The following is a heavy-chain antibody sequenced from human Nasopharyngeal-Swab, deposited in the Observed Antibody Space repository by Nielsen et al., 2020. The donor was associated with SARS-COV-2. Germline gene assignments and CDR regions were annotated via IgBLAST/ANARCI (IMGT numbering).Heavy chain of an antibody. CDR2: ISSSGSTI. D-gene: IGHD2-21*02. V-gene: IGHV3-48*03. J-gene: IGHJ4*02. Sequence: GESLKISCAASGFTFSSYEMNWVRQAPGKGLEWVSYISSSGSTIYYADSVKGRFTISRDNAKNSLYLQMNSLRAEDTAVYYCAGGGGHIVVVTAFDYWGQGTLVTVSS. CDR1: GFTFSSYE. CDR3: AGGGGHIVVVTAFDY.